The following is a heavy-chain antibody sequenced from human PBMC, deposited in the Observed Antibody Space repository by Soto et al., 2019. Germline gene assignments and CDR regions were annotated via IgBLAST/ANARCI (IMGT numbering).Heavy chain of an antibody. CDR1: GGTFSSYA. Sequence: QVQLVQSGAEVKKPGSSVKVSCKASGGTFSSYAISWVRQAPGQGLEWMGGIIPIFGTENYAQKFQGRVTITEDESTRTAYMELSSLRSEDTAVYYCARVGYSGSYFHYFDYWGQGTLVTVSS. CDR3: ARVGYSGSYFHYFDY. D-gene: IGHD1-26*01. CDR2: IIPIFGTE. V-gene: IGHV1-69*12. J-gene: IGHJ4*02.